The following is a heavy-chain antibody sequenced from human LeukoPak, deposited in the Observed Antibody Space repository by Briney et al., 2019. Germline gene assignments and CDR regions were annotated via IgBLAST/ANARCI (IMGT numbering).Heavy chain of an antibody. V-gene: IGHV1-2*04. CDR1: GYTFTSYD. CDR3: AREGVVLGSSPLDY. Sequence: GASVKVSCKASGYTFTSYDINWVRQATGQGLEWMGWMNPNSGGTNYAQKFQGWVTMTRDTSISTAYMELSRLRSDDTAVYYCAREGVVLGSSPLDYWGQGTLVTVSS. J-gene: IGHJ4*02. D-gene: IGHD2-8*02. CDR2: MNPNSGGT.